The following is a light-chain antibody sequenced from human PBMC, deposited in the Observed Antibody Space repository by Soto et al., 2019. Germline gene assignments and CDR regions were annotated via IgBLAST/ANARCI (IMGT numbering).Light chain of an antibody. J-gene: IGLJ2*01. CDR1: SSDVGGYNY. CDR2: DVS. V-gene: IGLV2-14*03. Sequence: QSALTQPASVSGSPGQSITISCTGTSSDVGGYNYVSWYQQHPGKTPRLLIYDVSDRPSGVSNRFSGSKSGNTASMPISGLQAEDEADYYCSSCTSTSTVVFGGGTKLTV. CDR3: SSCTSTSTVV.